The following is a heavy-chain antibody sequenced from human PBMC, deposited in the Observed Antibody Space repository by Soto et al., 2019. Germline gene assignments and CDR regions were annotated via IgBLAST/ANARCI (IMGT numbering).Heavy chain of an antibody. V-gene: IGHV4-34*01. Sequence: ETLSLTCAVYGGSFSGYYWSWIRQPPGKGLEWIGEINHSGSTNYNPSLKSRVTISVDTSKNQFSLRLSSVTAADTAVYFCARLEGLATISYYFDFWGPGALVTVSS. CDR2: INHSGST. J-gene: IGHJ4*02. CDR1: GGSFSGYY. D-gene: IGHD3-9*01. CDR3: ARLEGLATISYYFDF.